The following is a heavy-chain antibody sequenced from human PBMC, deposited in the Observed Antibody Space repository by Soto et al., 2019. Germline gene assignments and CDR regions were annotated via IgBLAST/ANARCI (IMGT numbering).Heavy chain of an antibody. CDR2: IYHSGSP. Sequence: QVQLQESGPGLVKPSGTLSLTCAASSGSIFTTNWWSWVRQSPGRGLQWIGDIYHSGSPKYNPSLKGRVCISIDKSKDRFVLNLTSVTAADTAVYYCARKPDVATAKVGGGYVFDVWGQGTMVTVSS. D-gene: IGHD3-16*01. V-gene: IGHV4-4*02. J-gene: IGHJ3*01. CDR3: ARKPDVATAKVGGGYVFDV. CDR1: SGSIFTTNW.